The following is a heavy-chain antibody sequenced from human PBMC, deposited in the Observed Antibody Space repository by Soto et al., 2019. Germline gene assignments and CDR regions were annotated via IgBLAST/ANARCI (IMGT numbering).Heavy chain of an antibody. J-gene: IGHJ6*02. Sequence: DVQLLESGGDLVQPGGSLRLSCAASGFTFSSYAMSWVRQAPGKGLEWVSSVSAGGDMTYYSDSVKGRFTISRDNSNNALFLQMNSMRAEDTALYYSARGDRGGSGSPASYYYSGLDVWGQGTTVTVSS. CDR3: ARGDRGGSGSPASYYYSGLDV. CDR1: GFTFSSYA. V-gene: IGHV3-23*01. D-gene: IGHD3-10*01. CDR2: VSAGGDMT.